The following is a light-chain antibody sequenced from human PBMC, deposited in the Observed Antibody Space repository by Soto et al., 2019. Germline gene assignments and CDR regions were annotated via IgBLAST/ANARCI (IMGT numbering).Light chain of an antibody. CDR3: QQHSNWPLT. CDR1: QSVSSSY. Sequence: EIVLTQSPGTLSLSPGERATLSCRASQSVSSSYLAWYQQKPGQAPRLLIFDASKRATGIPARFSGSGSGTDFTLPISSLEPEDFAVYYCQQHSNWPLTFGGGTKVDIK. CDR2: DAS. J-gene: IGKJ4*01. V-gene: IGKV3D-20*02.